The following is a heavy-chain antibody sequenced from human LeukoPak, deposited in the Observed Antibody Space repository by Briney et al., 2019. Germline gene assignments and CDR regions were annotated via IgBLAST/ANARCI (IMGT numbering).Heavy chain of an antibody. CDR1: GFTFSSYA. V-gene: IGHV3-30-3*01. CDR3: ARAAPVYGGYSHFDY. J-gene: IGHJ4*02. CDR2: ISYDGSNK. Sequence: GGSLRLSCAASGFTFSSYAMHWVRQAPGKGLEWVAVISYDGSNKYYADPVKGRFTISRDNSKNTLYLQMNSLRAEDTAVYYCARAAPVYGGYSHFDYWGQGTLVTVSS. D-gene: IGHD4-23*01.